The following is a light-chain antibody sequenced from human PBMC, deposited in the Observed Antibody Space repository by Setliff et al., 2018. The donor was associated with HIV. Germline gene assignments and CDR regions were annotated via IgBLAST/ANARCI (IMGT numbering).Light chain of an antibody. J-gene: IGLJ1*01. V-gene: IGLV2-11*01. Sequence: ALTQPRSVSGSPGQSVTISCTGTSSVVGASNSVSWYQHHPGKAPKVIIYDVSDRPSGVPDRFSGSKSGNTASLTISGLQAEDEADYYCCSYAGSYTSLYVFGTGTKVTVL. CDR2: DVS. CDR1: SSVVGASNS. CDR3: CSYAGSYTSLYV.